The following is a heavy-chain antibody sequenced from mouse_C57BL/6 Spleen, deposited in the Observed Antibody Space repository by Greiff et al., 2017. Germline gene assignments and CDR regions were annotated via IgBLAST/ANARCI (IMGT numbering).Heavy chain of an antibody. D-gene: IGHD2-3*01. CDR1: GYTFTTYP. CDR2: FHPYNDDT. Sequence: VPLQASGAELVKPGASVKMSCKASGYTFTTYPIEWMKQNHGKSLEWIGNFHPYNDDTKYNEKFKGKATLTVEKSSSTVYLELSRLTSDDSAVYYCARTGDGYYYAMDYWGQGTSVTVSS. CDR3: ARTGDGYYYAMDY. V-gene: IGHV1-47*01. J-gene: IGHJ4*01.